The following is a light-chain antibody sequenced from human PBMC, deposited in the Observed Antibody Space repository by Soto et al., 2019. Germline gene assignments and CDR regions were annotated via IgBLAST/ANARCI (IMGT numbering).Light chain of an antibody. J-gene: IGKJ4*01. CDR3: HQYDNLPS. V-gene: IGKV1-33*01. CDR2: DAS. CDR1: QDISNY. Sequence: DIQMTQSPSSLSASVGDRVTITCQASQDISNYLNWYQQKPGKAPKLLIYDASNLETGVPSRFGCSGSGTDFTFNISSLQPEDIATYYCHQYDNLPSFGGGTKVEIK.